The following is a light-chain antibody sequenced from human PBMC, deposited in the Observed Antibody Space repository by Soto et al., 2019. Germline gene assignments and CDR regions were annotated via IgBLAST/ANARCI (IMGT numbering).Light chain of an antibody. CDR3: QQFNSYPIT. CDR1: QGIRGA. CDR2: DVS. J-gene: IGKJ5*01. V-gene: IGKV1-13*02. Sequence: AIQLTQSPSSLSASVGDRVTITCRASQGIRGALAWYQQRPGKPPKMLIYDVSKLERGVPSRFSGSDYGTHFTLTISSLQAEDFATYYCQQFNSYPITFGQGTRLEIK.